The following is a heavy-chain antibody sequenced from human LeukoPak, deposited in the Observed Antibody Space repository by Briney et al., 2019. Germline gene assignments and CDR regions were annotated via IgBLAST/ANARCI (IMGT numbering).Heavy chain of an antibody. J-gene: IGHJ5*02. D-gene: IGHD2-2*01. Sequence: PGGSLRLSCAASGFTFSSYGMHWVRQAPGKGLEWVAVIWYDGSNKYYADSVKGRFTISRDNSKNTLYLQMNSLRAEDTAVYYCAKTQAAIPDWFDPWGQGTLVTVSS. CDR1: GFTFSSYG. CDR3: AKTQAAIPDWFDP. V-gene: IGHV3-33*06. CDR2: IWYDGSNK.